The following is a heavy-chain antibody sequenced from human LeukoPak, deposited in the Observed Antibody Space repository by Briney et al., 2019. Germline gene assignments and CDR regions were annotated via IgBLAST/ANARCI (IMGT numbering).Heavy chain of an antibody. J-gene: IGHJ5*02. D-gene: IGHD2-15*01. CDR2: IYHSGKT. Sequence: PSETLSLTCAVYGGSFSGYYWSWIRQHPGKGLEWIGYIYHSGKTYYNPSLRSRVTLSVDTSNNQFSLKLLSVTATDTAVYYCAREAPSSAGLIDPWGQGTLVTVSS. CDR3: AREAPSSAGLIDP. CDR1: GGSFSGYY. V-gene: IGHV4-34*09.